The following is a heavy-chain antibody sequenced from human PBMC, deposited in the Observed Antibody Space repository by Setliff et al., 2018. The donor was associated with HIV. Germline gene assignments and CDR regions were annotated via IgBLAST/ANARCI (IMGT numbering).Heavy chain of an antibody. CDR3: ARAEGDAYNSLPYFDS. Sequence: PSETLSLTCTVSGDSISSNTFYWGWIRQPPGKGLEWNGSIYYSGNTYYNPSLKSRVTISVDTSKNQFSLHLTSVTAADTAVYYCARAEGDAYNSLPYFDSWGPGALVTVSS. CDR1: GDSISSNTFY. D-gene: IGHD1-1*01. CDR2: IYYSGNT. V-gene: IGHV4-39*07. J-gene: IGHJ4*02.